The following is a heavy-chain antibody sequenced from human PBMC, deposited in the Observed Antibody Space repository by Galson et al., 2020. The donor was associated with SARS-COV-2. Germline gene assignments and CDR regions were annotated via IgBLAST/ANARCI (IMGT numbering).Heavy chain of an antibody. CDR3: AREGGSGIVAAPTDY. CDR1: GFTFSSYS. J-gene: IGHJ4*02. D-gene: IGHD1-26*01. CDR2: ISSSSSYI. Sequence: GESLKISCAASGFTFSSYSMNWVRQAPGKGLEWVSSISSSSSYIYYADSVKGRFTISRDNAKNSLYLQMNSLRAEDTAVYYCAREGGSGIVAAPTDYWGQGTLVTVSS. V-gene: IGHV3-21*01.